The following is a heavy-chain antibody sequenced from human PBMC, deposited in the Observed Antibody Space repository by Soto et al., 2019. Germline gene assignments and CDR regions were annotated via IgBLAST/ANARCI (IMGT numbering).Heavy chain of an antibody. CDR1: GYTFTYYE. D-gene: IGHD4-17*01. Sequence: ASVKVSCKASGYTFTYYEITWVRQAPGQGLEWTGWISAYSGNTNYAQKLQGRLTMTTDTSTNTAYMELRSLRSDDTAVYYCARVVKAGDYGDYGRYYFDYWGHGTLVTVSS. CDR3: ARVVKAGDYGDYGRYYFDY. V-gene: IGHV1-18*04. CDR2: ISAYSGNT. J-gene: IGHJ4*01.